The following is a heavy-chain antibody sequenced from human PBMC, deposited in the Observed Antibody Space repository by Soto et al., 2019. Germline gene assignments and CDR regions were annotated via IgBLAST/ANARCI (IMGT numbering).Heavy chain of an antibody. CDR1: GGSISSYY. CDR2: IYYSGST. CDR3: ARAYHDSSGYYRWYYFDY. Sequence: SETLSLTCTVSGGSISSYYWSWIRQPPGKGLEWIGYIYYSGSTNYNPSLKSRVTISVDTSKNQFSLKLSSVTAADTAVYYCARAYHDSSGYYRWYYFDYWGQGTLVTVSS. J-gene: IGHJ4*02. D-gene: IGHD3-22*01. V-gene: IGHV4-59*01.